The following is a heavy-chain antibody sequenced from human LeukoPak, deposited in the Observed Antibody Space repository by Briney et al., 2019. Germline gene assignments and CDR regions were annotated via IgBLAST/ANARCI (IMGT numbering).Heavy chain of an antibody. V-gene: IGHV3-23*01. CDR3: AKDRLLNCRGDCYIFDY. CDR1: GFTVSSNY. Sequence: GGSLRLSCAASGFTVSSNYMSWVRQAPGKGLEWVSSISGSGDSTFYADSVKGRFSISRDNSKNTLYLQVNGLRTEDTAVYYCAKDRLLNCRGDCYIFDYWGQGTVVTVSS. D-gene: IGHD2-21*02. J-gene: IGHJ4*02. CDR2: ISGSGDST.